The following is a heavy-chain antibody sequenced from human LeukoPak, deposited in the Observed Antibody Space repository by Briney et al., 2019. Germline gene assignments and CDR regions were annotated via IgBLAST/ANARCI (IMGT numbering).Heavy chain of an antibody. J-gene: IGHJ5*02. V-gene: IGHV1-46*01. CDR2: INPSGGST. CDR1: GYTFTSYY. D-gene: IGHD4-17*01. Sequence: ASVKVSCKPSGYTFTSYYMHWVRQAPGQGLEWMGIINPSGGSTSYAQKFQGRVTMTRDTSTSTVYMELSSLRSEDTAVYYCARVAVTTGGFDPWGQGTLVTVSS. CDR3: ARVAVTTGGFDP.